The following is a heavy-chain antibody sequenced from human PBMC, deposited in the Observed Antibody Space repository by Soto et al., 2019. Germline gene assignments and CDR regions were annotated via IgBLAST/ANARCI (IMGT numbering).Heavy chain of an antibody. CDR1: GYSFTSYW. CDR3: ARQERGVVTTGNYYYYGMDV. CDR2: IYPGDSDT. D-gene: IGHD4-4*01. V-gene: IGHV5-51*01. Sequence: GESLKISCKGSGYSFTSYWIGWVRQMPGKGLEWMGIIYPGDSDTRYSPSFQAQVTISADTSISTAYLRWSSLKASDTAMYYCARQERGVVTTGNYYYYGMDVWGQGTTVTV. J-gene: IGHJ6*01.